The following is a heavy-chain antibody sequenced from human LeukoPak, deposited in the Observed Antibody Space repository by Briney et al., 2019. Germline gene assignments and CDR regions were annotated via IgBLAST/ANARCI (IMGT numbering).Heavy chain of an antibody. J-gene: IGHJ4*02. Sequence: SETLSLTCTVSGGSISSGDYYWSWIRQPPGKGLEWIGYIYYSGSTYYNPSLKSRVTISVDTSKNQFSLKLSSVTAADTAVYYCARQALRGYSCCWGQGTLVTVSS. V-gene: IGHV4-30-4*08. CDR1: GGSISSGDYY. D-gene: IGHD5-18*01. CDR3: ARQALRGYSCC. CDR2: IYYSGST.